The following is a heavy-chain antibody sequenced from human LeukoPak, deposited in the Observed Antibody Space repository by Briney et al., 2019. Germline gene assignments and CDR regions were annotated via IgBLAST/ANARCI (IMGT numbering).Heavy chain of an antibody. Sequence: PGGSLRLSCAASGFAFNTYASSWVRQAPGKGLEWVSAISGSGSITYYADSVKGRFTISRDNSKNTLYLQMNSLRAEDTAIYYCAKASAVRGYYYYGMDVWGQGTTVTVSS. CDR2: ISGSGSIT. V-gene: IGHV3-23*01. CDR1: GFAFNTYA. D-gene: IGHD3-10*02. CDR3: AKASAVRGYYYYGMDV. J-gene: IGHJ6*02.